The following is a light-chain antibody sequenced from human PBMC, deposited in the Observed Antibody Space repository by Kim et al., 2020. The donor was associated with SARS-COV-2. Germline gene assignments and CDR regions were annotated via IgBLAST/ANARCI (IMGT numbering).Light chain of an antibody. J-gene: IGLJ1*01. CDR1: NSDVGGYGY. CDR3: SSYTSSSPYV. V-gene: IGLV2-14*03. Sequence: GQSITISCTGTNSDVGGYGYVSWDQQFPGKAPKLMIYDVNKRPSGVSNRFSGSKSGNTASLTSSGLQGEDEADYYCSSYTSSSPYVFGIGTKVTVL. CDR2: DVN.